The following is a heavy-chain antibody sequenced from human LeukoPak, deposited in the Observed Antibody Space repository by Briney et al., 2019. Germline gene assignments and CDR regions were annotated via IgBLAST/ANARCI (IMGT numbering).Heavy chain of an antibody. Sequence: SETLSLTCAVYGGSFSGYYWSWIRQPPGKGLEWIWEINHSGGTNYNPSLESRVTISVDTSKNQFSLKLNSVTAADTAVYYCGKVNRDGYNLLTKRQYSYMDVWGKGTTVTVSS. CDR3: GKVNRDGYNLLTKRQYSYMDV. J-gene: IGHJ6*03. CDR2: INHSGGT. CDR1: GGSFSGYY. V-gene: IGHV4-34*01. D-gene: IGHD5-24*01.